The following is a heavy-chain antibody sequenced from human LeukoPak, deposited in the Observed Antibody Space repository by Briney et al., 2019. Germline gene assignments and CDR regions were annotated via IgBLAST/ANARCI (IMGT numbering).Heavy chain of an antibody. CDR2: IRSKAYGGTT. CDR3: TRGWFGELWSYYFDY. Sequence: PGGSLRLSCAASGFTFSSYGMSWVRQAPGKGLEWVGFIRSKAYGGTTEYAASVKGRFTISRDDSKSIAYLQMNSLKTEDTAVYYCTRGWFGELWSYYFDYWGQGTLVTVSS. CDR1: GFTFSSYG. J-gene: IGHJ4*02. V-gene: IGHV3-49*04. D-gene: IGHD3-10*01.